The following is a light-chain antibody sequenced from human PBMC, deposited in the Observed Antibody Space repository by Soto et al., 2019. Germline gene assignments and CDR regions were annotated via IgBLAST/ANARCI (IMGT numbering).Light chain of an antibody. CDR1: RDISYY. V-gene: IGKV1-39*01. J-gene: IGKJ4*01. CDR2: AAS. Sequence: DLQMTQSPSSLSASVGDKVTITCRASRDISYYLNWFQHKPGRAPKLLIYAASTLQVGVPTRFRGSGSASGTHYTLTITSLQPEDSATYYCQQSYSPPLTFGGGTRVEI. CDR3: QQSYSPPLT.